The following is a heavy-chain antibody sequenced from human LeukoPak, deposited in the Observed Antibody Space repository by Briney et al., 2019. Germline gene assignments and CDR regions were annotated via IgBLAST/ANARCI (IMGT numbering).Heavy chain of an antibody. D-gene: IGHD6-6*01. CDR1: GGSISSGGYS. CDR3: ARGGAARLHFQN. Sequence: SETLPLTCAVSGGSISSGGYSWSWIRQPPGTGLEWIGYIYHSGSTYYNPSLQSRVTISVDTSKNQFSLNLNSVTAADTAVYYCARGGAARLHFQNWGQGTLVTVSS. J-gene: IGHJ1*01. V-gene: IGHV4-30-2*01. CDR2: IYHSGST.